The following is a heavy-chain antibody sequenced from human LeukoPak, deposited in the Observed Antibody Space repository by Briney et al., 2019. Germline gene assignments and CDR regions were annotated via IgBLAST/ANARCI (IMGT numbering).Heavy chain of an antibody. D-gene: IGHD7-27*01. Sequence: GGSLRLSCAASGFTFSSYAMNWVRQAPGKGLEWVSAISGSGGSTYYADSVKGRFTISRDNSKNTLYLQMNSLRAEDTAVYYCARRNWGSTFDYWGRGTLVTVSS. CDR2: ISGSGGST. CDR3: ARRNWGSTFDY. J-gene: IGHJ4*02. V-gene: IGHV3-23*01. CDR1: GFTFSSYA.